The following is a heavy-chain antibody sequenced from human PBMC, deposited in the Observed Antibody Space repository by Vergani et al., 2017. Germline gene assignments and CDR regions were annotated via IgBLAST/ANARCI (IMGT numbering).Heavy chain of an antibody. CDR1: GFSFTTYA. V-gene: IGHV3-23*01. J-gene: IGHJ5*02. CDR2: INTNGDYT. Sequence: EVQLLESGGDLVQPGVSLRLSCAASGFSFTTYAMSWVRQAPGKGLEWVSTINTNGDYTRYGDSVKGRFTISRDNSKSTMYLQMNSLRDEDTGVYYCARDLRLLYNRFDPWGQGTLVTVSS. D-gene: IGHD1-14*01. CDR3: ARDLRLLYNRFDP.